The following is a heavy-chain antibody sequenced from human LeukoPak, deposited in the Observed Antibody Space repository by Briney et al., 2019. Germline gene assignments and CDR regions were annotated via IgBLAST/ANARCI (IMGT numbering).Heavy chain of an antibody. CDR1: GGSISSSSYY. CDR3: ARRLSVVPAATNWFDP. V-gene: IGHV4-39*01. J-gene: IGHJ5*02. Sequence: SETLSLTCTVSGGSISSSSYYWGWIRQPPGKGLEWIGSIYYSGSTNYNPSLKSRVTISVDTSKNQFSLKLSSVTAADTAVYYCARRLSVVPAATNWFDPWGQGTLVTVSS. CDR2: IYYSGST. D-gene: IGHD2-2*01.